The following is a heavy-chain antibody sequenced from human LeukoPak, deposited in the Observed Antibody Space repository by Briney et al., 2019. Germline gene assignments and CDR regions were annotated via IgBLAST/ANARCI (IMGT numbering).Heavy chain of an antibody. CDR3: ARHQGDSSGYYYPDAFDI. CDR2: IYYSGST. J-gene: IGHJ3*02. V-gene: IGHV4-39*01. CDR1: GGSISSSSYY. Sequence: PSETLSLTCTVSGGSISSSSYYWGWIRQPPGKGLEWIGSIYYSGSTYYNPSLKSRVTISVDTPKNQFSLKLSSVTAADTAVYYCARHQGDSSGYYYPDAFDIWGQGTMVTVSS. D-gene: IGHD3-22*01.